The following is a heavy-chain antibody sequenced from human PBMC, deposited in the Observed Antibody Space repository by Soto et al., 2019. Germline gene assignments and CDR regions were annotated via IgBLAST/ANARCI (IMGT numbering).Heavy chain of an antibody. Sequence: SETLSLTCTVSGGSISSSGYYWSWIRQHPXKGLEWIGYIYYSGSTYYNPSLKSRVTISVDTSKNQFSLKLSSVTAADTAVYYCARGGLVVVVVPAPYGMDVWGQGTTVTVSS. V-gene: IGHV4-31*03. J-gene: IGHJ6*02. CDR3: ARGGLVVVVVPAPYGMDV. CDR1: GGSISSSGYY. CDR2: IYYSGST. D-gene: IGHD2-2*01.